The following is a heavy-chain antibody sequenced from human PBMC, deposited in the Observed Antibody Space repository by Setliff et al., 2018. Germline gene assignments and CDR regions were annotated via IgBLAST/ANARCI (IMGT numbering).Heavy chain of an antibody. D-gene: IGHD4-17*01. CDR3: SRDLQGSGDYVVDY. Sequence: GGSLRLSCAASGFTFSSYWMSWVRQAPGKGLEWVANIKQDGRIKYYLDSVRGRFTISRDNAENSLTLQMNSLRVEDTAVYYCSRDLQGSGDYVVDYWGQGTLVTVSS. CDR2: IKQDGRIK. V-gene: IGHV3-7*01. J-gene: IGHJ4*02. CDR1: GFTFSSYW.